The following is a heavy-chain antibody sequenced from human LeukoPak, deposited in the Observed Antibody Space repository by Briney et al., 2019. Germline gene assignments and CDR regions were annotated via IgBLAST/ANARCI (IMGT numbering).Heavy chain of an antibody. Sequence: ASVKVSCKASGYTFTGYYMHWVRQAPGQGLEWMGWINPNSGGTNYAQKFQGRVTMTRDTSISTAYMGLSRLRSDDTAVYYCARDGITMVRGNIQNWFDPWGQGTLVTVSS. CDR1: GYTFTGYY. V-gene: IGHV1-2*02. CDR2: INPNSGGT. D-gene: IGHD3-10*01. CDR3: ARDGITMVRGNIQNWFDP. J-gene: IGHJ5*02.